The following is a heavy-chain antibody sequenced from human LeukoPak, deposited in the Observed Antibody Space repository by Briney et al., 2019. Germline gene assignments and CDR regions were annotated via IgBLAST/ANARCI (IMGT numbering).Heavy chain of an antibody. D-gene: IGHD6-13*01. J-gene: IGHJ1*01. V-gene: IGHV4-34*01. CDR3: ARSPSYKQQLVHFQH. CDR1: GGSFSGYY. Sequence: PSETLSLTCAVYGGSFSGYYWSWTRQPPGKGLEWIGEINHSGSTNYNPSLKSRVTISVDTSKNQFSLKLSSVTAADTAVYYCARSPSYKQQLVHFQHWGQGTLVTVSS. CDR2: INHSGST.